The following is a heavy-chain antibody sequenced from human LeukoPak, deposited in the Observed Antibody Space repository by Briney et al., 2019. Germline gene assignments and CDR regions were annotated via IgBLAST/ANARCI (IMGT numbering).Heavy chain of an antibody. V-gene: IGHV3-11*01. Sequence: PGGSLRLSCAASGFTFSDYYMSWVRQAPGKGLEWVSYISSSGSTIYYADSVKGRFTISRDNAKNSLYLQMNSLRAEDTAVYYCARGGGCSGGSCYSRFYYGMDVWGQGTTATVS. CDR2: ISSSGSTI. CDR3: ARGGGCSGGSCYSRFYYGMDV. CDR1: GFTFSDYY. D-gene: IGHD2-15*01. J-gene: IGHJ6*02.